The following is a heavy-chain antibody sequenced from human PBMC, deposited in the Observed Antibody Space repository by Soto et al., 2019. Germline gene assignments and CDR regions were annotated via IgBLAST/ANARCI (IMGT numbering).Heavy chain of an antibody. CDR1: GFTFSSYA. CDR3: AKVSIVVVPAASYYFDY. V-gene: IGHV3-23*01. Sequence: GGSLRLSCAASGFTFSSYAMSWVRQAPGKGLEWVSAISGSGGSTYYADSVKGRFTISRDTSKNTLYLQMNSLRAEDTAVYYCAKVSIVVVPAASYYFDYWGQGTLVTVSS. CDR2: ISGSGGST. J-gene: IGHJ4*02. D-gene: IGHD2-2*01.